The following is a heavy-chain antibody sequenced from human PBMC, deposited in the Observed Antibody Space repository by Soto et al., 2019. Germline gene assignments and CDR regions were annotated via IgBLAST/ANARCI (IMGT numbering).Heavy chain of an antibody. CDR1: GGSISSYY. CDR2: IYYSGST. J-gene: IGHJ4*02. Sequence: SETLSLTCTVSGGSISSYYWSWIRQPPGKGLEWIGYIYYSGSTNYNPSLKSRVTISVDTSKNQFSLKLSSVTAADTAVYYCASGGSSGWPMGDYFDYWGQGTLVTVSS. V-gene: IGHV4-59*01. CDR3: ASGGSSGWPMGDYFDY. D-gene: IGHD6-19*01.